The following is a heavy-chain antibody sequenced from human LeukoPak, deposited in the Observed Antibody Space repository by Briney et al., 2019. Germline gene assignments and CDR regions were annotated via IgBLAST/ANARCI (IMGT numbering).Heavy chain of an antibody. J-gene: IGHJ4*02. CDR1: GGSVSSGSYY. CDR2: IYYSGST. V-gene: IGHV4-61*01. Sequence: PSESLSLTCTVSGGSVSSGSYYWGWIRQPPGKGLEWIGYIYYSGSTNYNPSLKSRVTISVDTSKNQFSLKLSSVTAADTAVYYCAREDYWGQGTLVTVSS. CDR3: AREDY.